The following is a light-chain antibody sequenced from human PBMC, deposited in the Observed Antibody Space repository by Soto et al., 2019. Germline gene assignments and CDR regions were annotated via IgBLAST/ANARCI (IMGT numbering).Light chain of an antibody. CDR1: QSVSSN. V-gene: IGKV3-15*01. CDR2: GAS. J-gene: IGKJ1*01. Sequence: EIVMTQSPATLSVSPGERATLSCRASQSVSSNLAWYQQKPGQAPRLLIYGASTRANGIPARFSGSASGTEFTLTISSLRSEDFAAYYCKQYNNWPCTFGKGTKGDI. CDR3: KQYNNWPCT.